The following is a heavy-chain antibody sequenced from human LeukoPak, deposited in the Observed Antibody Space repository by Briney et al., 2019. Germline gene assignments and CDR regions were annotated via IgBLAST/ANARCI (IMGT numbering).Heavy chain of an antibody. CDR1: GFTFSSYG. CDR3: ARDKGAVAGTRYYYGMDV. CDR2: IWYDGSNK. J-gene: IGHJ6*02. Sequence: PGGSLRLSCAASGFTFSSYGMHWVRQAPGKGLEWVAVIWYDGSNKYYADSVKGRFTISRDNSKNTLYLQMNSLRAEDTAVYYCARDKGAVAGTRYYYGMDVWGQGTTVTASS. D-gene: IGHD6-19*01. V-gene: IGHV3-33*01.